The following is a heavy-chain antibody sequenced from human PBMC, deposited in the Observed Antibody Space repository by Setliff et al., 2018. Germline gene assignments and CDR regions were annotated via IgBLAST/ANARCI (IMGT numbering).Heavy chain of an antibody. CDR2: IYDSGSS. V-gene: IGHV4-39*07. J-gene: IGHJ5*02. D-gene: IGHD1-26*01. CDR1: GGSVSNSGFF. CDR3: ARGGGRYHSDL. Sequence: SETLSLTCTVSGGSVSNSGFFWGWLRQAPGKGLEWIGNIYDSGSSNYNASLKSRVTISVDKSKNQFFLKLTSVTAADTAVYHCARGGGRYHSDLWGQGTLVTVSS.